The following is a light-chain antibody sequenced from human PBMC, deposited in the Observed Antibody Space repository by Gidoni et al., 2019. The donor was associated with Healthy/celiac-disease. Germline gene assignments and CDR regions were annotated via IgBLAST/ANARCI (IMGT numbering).Light chain of an antibody. Sequence: DVQMITWTPSLSASIVDRVTITCWASQSSRSYVNCDQQKPGKCPKLLTYAASSLQSGVPSRFSGSGSETDFTLTTSSLHPQDFSSYDGQDSYGTHPMFGQRCRLEIK. CDR2: AAS. CDR3: QDSYGTHPM. V-gene: IGKV1-39*01. J-gene: IGKJ2*01. CDR1: QSSRSY.